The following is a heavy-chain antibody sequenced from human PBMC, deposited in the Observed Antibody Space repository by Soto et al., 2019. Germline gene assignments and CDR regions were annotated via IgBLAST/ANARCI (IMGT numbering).Heavy chain of an antibody. V-gene: IGHV3-48*02. J-gene: IGHJ4*02. CDR3: ARASIFGVVMDY. Sequence: GGSLRLSCAASGFTFSSYSMNWVRQAPGKGLEWVSYISSSSTIYYADSVKGRFTISRDNAKNSLYLQMNSLRDEDTAVYYCARASIFGVVMDYWGQGTLVTVSS. CDR1: GFTFSSYS. CDR2: ISSSSTI. D-gene: IGHD3-3*01.